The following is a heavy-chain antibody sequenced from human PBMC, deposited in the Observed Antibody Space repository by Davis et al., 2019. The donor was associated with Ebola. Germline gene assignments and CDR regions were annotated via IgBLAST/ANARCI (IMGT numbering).Heavy chain of an antibody. CDR3: ARGGVRVRYYYYGMDV. D-gene: IGHD3-10*01. V-gene: IGHV4-34*01. Sequence: SETLSLTCTVSGGTISSYYLSWIRQPPGKGLEWIGEINHSGSTNYNPSLKSRVTISVDTYNNQFSLKLSAVTAADTAVYYCARGGVRVRYYYYGMDVWGQGTTVTVSS. J-gene: IGHJ6*02. CDR2: INHSGST. CDR1: GGTISSYY.